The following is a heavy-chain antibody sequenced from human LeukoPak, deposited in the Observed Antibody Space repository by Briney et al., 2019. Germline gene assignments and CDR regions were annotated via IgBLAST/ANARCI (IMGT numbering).Heavy chain of an antibody. Sequence: PGGSLRLSCAASGFTFSSYSMNWVRQPPGKGLEWIGNIFYSGSTYYSPSLKSRVTISLDTSKNQFSLKLSSVTAADTAVYYCARGIHDSSGYWHDAFDIWGQGTMVTVSS. CDR1: GFTFSSYS. CDR2: IFYSGST. V-gene: IGHV4-59*01. J-gene: IGHJ3*02. CDR3: ARGIHDSSGYWHDAFDI. D-gene: IGHD3-22*01.